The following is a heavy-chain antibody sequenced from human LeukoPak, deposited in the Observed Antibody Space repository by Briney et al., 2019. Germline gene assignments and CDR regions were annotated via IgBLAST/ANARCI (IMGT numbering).Heavy chain of an antibody. CDR3: AREGTGYGDYVGYYGMDV. CDR2: ISSSSSSYI. Sequence: GGSLRLSCAASGFTFSSYSMNWVRQAPGKGLEWVSSISSSSSSYIYYADSVKGRFTISRDNAKNSLYLQMNSLRAEDTAVYYCAREGTGYGDYVGYYGMDVWGQGTTVTVSS. CDR1: GFTFSSYS. V-gene: IGHV3-21*01. D-gene: IGHD4-17*01. J-gene: IGHJ6*02.